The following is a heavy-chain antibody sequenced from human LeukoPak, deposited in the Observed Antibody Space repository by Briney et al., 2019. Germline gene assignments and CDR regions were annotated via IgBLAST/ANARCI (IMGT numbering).Heavy chain of an antibody. D-gene: IGHD1-26*01. Sequence: GGSLRLSCAASGFTFSDYYMSWIRQAPGKGLEWVSYISSSGSTIYYADSVKGRFTISRDNSKNTLYLQMSSLRAEDTAVYYCAKSAAGSSGSFEYFQHWGQGTLVTVSS. CDR2: ISSSGSTI. J-gene: IGHJ1*01. V-gene: IGHV3-11*01. CDR1: GFTFSDYY. CDR3: AKSAAGSSGSFEYFQH.